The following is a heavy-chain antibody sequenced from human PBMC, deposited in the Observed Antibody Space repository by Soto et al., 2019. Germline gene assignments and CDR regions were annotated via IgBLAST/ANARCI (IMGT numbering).Heavy chain of an antibody. CDR2: FDPEDGET. D-gene: IGHD3-16*02. Sequence: ASVKVSCKVSGYTLTELSMHWVRQAPGKGLEWMGGFDPEDGETIYAQKFQGRVTMTEDTSTDTAYMELSSLRSEDTAVYYCATDLITFGGVIVRAPDAFDIWGQGTMVTVSS. J-gene: IGHJ3*02. V-gene: IGHV1-24*01. CDR3: ATDLITFGGVIVRAPDAFDI. CDR1: GYTLTELS.